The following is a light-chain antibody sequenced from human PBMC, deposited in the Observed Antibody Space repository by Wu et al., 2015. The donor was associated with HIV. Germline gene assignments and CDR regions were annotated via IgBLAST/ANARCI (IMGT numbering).Light chain of an antibody. CDR3: QQSYSTLYT. CDR1: QNINNY. Sequence: DIQMTQSPSSLSASVGDSVTITCRASQNINNYLHWYQQKPGKAPKLLIYGASSLQSGVPSRFSGSGSGTDFTLTISSLQPEDFETYYCQQSYSTLYTFGQGTKPEIK. CDR2: GAS. J-gene: IGKJ2*01. V-gene: IGKV1-39*01.